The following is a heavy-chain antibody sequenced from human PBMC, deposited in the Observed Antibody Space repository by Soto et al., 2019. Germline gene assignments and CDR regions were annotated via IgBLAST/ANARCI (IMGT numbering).Heavy chain of an antibody. V-gene: IGHV1-69*01. CDR1: GGTFSSYA. J-gene: IGHJ4*02. CDR2: IIPIFGTA. D-gene: IGHD3-22*01. Sequence: QVQLVQSGAEVKKPGSSVKVSCKASGGTFSSYAISWVRQAPEQGLEWTGGIIPIFGTANYAQKFQGRVTISADESTSTAYMELSSLRSEDTAVYYCAGTATYYYDSSGYYLDYWGQGAMVTVSS. CDR3: AGTATYYYDSSGYYLDY.